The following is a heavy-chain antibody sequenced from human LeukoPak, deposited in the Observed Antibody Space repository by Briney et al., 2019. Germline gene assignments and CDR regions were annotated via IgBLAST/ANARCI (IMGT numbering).Heavy chain of an antibody. V-gene: IGHV4-39*07. D-gene: IGHD3-10*01. J-gene: IGHJ4*02. Sequence: SETLSLTCTVSGDSISSSSYHWGWIRQPPGKGLEWIGSIYHSGSTYYNPSLKSRVTISVDTSKNQFSLKLSSVTAADTAVYYCAITMVRGVIPRAYYFDYWGQGTLVTVSS. CDR1: GDSISSSSYH. CDR2: IYHSGST. CDR3: AITMVRGVIPRAYYFDY.